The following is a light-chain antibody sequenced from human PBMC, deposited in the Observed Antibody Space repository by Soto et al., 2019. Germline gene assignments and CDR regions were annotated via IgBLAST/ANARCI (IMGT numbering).Light chain of an antibody. CDR2: GAS. CDR1: QSVSRN. Sequence: EIVMTQSPATLSVSPGERATLSCRASQSVSRNLAWYQQKPGQAPRLLIYGASTRATGIPARFSGSGSGTEFTLTISSLQSEDFAVYYCQQYNNWPAITFGKGTRLEIK. V-gene: IGKV3D-15*01. J-gene: IGKJ5*01. CDR3: QQYNNWPAIT.